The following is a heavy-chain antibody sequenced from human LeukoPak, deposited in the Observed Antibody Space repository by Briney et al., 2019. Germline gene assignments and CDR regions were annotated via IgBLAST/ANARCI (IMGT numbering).Heavy chain of an antibody. CDR2: IFHSGST. D-gene: IGHD5-12*01. J-gene: IGHJ4*02. V-gene: IGHV4-31*03. CDR1: GGSVGSGDYY. Sequence: PSETLSLTCSVSGGSVGSGDYYWTWIRQHPGKGLEWIGYIFHSGSTYYNPSLKSRLTISLDTSKNLFSLRLNSVTAADTAVYYCARETVATTRYFDYWGQGTRITVSS. CDR3: ARETVATTRYFDY.